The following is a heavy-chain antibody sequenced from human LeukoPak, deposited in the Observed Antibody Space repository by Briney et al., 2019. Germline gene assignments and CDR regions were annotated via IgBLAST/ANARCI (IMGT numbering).Heavy chain of an antibody. Sequence: PGGSLRLSCAASGFTFSSYGMHWVRQAPGKGLEWVAFIRYDGSNKYYADSVKGRFTISRDNSKNTLYLQMNSLRAEDTALYYCARGKIPSPYFYFDYWGQGTLVTVSS. J-gene: IGHJ4*02. D-gene: IGHD3-10*01. CDR3: ARGKIPSPYFYFDY. V-gene: IGHV3-30*02. CDR1: GFTFSSYG. CDR2: IRYDGSNK.